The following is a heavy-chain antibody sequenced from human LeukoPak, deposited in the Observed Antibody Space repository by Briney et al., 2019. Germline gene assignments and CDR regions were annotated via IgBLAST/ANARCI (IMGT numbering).Heavy chain of an antibody. D-gene: IGHD6-13*01. V-gene: IGHV3-7*01. J-gene: IGHJ4*02. CDR1: GFTFSSYW. CDR2: MKEDGSEK. Sequence: PGGSLRLSCAASGFTFSSYWMTWVHQAPGKGLEWVACMKEDGSEKYYVDSVKGRFTISSDNAKNSLYLQMNSLRAEDTAMYYCARGRHSSSWSPIDYWGQGTLVTVSS. CDR3: ARGRHSSSWSPIDY.